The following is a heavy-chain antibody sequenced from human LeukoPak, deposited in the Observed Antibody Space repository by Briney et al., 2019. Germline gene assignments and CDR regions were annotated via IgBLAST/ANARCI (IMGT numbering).Heavy chain of an antibody. Sequence: GGSLRLSCAASGFTFTDYYMSWVRQAPGKGLEWVANIKEDGSEIYYVDSVKGRLTISRDNAKNSLYLQMNNLRAEDTAVYYFARVRPGYYFDYWGQGTLVTVSS. CDR2: IKEDGSEI. CDR3: ARVRPGYYFDY. D-gene: IGHD1-14*01. V-gene: IGHV3-7*04. CDR1: GFTFTDYY. J-gene: IGHJ4*02.